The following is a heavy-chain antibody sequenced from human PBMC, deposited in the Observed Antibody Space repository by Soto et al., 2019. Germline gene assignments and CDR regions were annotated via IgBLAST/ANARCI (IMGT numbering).Heavy chain of an antibody. CDR3: ARDRRVHYGGHDLVLDN. J-gene: IGHJ4*02. Sequence: EVHLVESGGGLVKPGGSLRLSCAASGFTFSLYTMSWVRQAPGKGLEWVSSISSSNMFIYYADSVKGRFTISRDNAKNSLYLQMNSLRAEDTAVYYCARDRRVHYGGHDLVLDNWGRGTLAAVSS. CDR2: ISSSNMFI. V-gene: IGHV3-21*01. CDR1: GFTFSLYT. D-gene: IGHD4-17*01.